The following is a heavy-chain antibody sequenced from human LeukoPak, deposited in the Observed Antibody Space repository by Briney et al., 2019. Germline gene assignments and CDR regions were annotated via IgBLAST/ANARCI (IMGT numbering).Heavy chain of an antibody. D-gene: IGHD3-22*01. CDR1: GFTFSSYD. CDR2: IGTAGDT. V-gene: IGHV3-13*01. Sequence: GGSLRLSCAASGFTFSSYDMHWVRQATGKGLEWVSAIGTAGDTYYPGSVKGRFTISRDNSKNTLYLQMNSLRAEDTAVYYCAKSGVVVRYYFDYWGQGTLVTVSS. CDR3: AKSGVVVRYYFDY. J-gene: IGHJ4*02.